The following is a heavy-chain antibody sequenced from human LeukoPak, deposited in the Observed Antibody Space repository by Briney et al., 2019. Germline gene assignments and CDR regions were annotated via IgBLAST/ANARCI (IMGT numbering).Heavy chain of an antibody. V-gene: IGHV3-30*18. D-gene: IGHD2-15*01. J-gene: IGHJ4*02. CDR3: ANYPRISPTPTFDY. Sequence: GRSLRLSCAASGFTFSNYGTHWVRQAPGKGLEWVAVISYDGSDKYYADSVKGRFSISRDNSKNTLYLQMNSLRAEDTAVYYCANYPRISPTPTFDYWGQGTLVTVSS. CDR1: GFTFSNYG. CDR2: ISYDGSDK.